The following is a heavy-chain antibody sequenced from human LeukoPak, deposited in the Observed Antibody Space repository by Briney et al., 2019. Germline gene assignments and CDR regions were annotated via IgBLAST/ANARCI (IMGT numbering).Heavy chain of an antibody. CDR3: AKSPIRPDYDILTGSCFDY. Sequence: PGGSLRLSCAASGFTFSSYWMHWVRHAPGKGLEWVSAISGSGGSTYYADSVKGRFTISRDNSKNTLYLQMNSLRAEDTAVYYCAKSPIRPDYDILTGSCFDYWGQGTLVTVSS. CDR2: ISGSGGST. J-gene: IGHJ4*02. CDR1: GFTFSSYW. V-gene: IGHV3-23*01. D-gene: IGHD3-9*01.